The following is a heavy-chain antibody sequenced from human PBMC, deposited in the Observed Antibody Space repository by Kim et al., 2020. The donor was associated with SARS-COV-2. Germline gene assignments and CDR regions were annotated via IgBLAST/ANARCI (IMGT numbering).Heavy chain of an antibody. CDR2: ISYDGSNK. J-gene: IGHJ6*02. CDR1: GFTFSSYG. V-gene: IGHV3-33*05. Sequence: GGSLRLSCAASGFTFSSYGMHWVRQAPGKGLEWVAVISYDGSNKYYADSVKGRFTISRDNSKNTLYLQMNSLRAEDTAVYYCARDQNDYGDYGFKVFYYYGMDVWGQGTTVTVSS. CDR3: ARDQNDYGDYGFKVFYYYGMDV. D-gene: IGHD4-17*01.